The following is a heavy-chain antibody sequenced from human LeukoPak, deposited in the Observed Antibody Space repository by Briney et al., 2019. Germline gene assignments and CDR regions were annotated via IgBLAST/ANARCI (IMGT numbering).Heavy chain of an antibody. CDR1: GYTFTSYG. V-gene: IGHV1-18*01. CDR3: ARDQRDYYDSSGYYYGGY. CDR2: ISAYNGNT. J-gene: IGHJ4*02. D-gene: IGHD3-22*01. Sequence: GASVKVSCKASGYTFTSYGISWVRQAPGQGLAWMGWISAYNGNTNYAQKLQGRVTMTTDTSTSTAYMELRSLRSDDTAVYYCARDQRDYYDSSGYYYGGYWGQGTLVTVSS.